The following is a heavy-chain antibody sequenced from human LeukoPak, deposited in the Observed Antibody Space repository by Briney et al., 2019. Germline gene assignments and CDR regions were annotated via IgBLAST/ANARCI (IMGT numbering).Heavy chain of an antibody. Sequence: GGSLRLSCAASGFTFSSYSMNWVRQAPGKGLEWVSSISSSSSYIYYADSVKGRFTISRDNAKNSLYLQMNSLRAEDTAVYYCARSGAVGGTLAGNHDYWGQGTLVTVSS. CDR2: ISSSSSYI. J-gene: IGHJ4*02. V-gene: IGHV3-21*01. CDR3: ARSGAVGGTLAGNHDY. CDR1: GFTFSSYS. D-gene: IGHD6-19*01.